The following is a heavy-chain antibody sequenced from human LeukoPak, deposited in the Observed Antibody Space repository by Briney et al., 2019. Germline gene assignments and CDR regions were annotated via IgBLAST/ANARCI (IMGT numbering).Heavy chain of an antibody. V-gene: IGHV3-23*01. J-gene: IGHJ5*02. D-gene: IGHD2-2*02. CDR3: AKDKVPAAIAWNWFDP. Sequence: GGSLRLSCAASGFTFSSYGMSWVRQAPGKGLEWVSVISASGGSTYYADSVKGRLTISRDNSKNTLYLQMNSLRAEDTAVYYCAKDKVPAAIAWNWFDPWGQGTLVTVSS. CDR1: GFTFSSYG. CDR2: ISASGGST.